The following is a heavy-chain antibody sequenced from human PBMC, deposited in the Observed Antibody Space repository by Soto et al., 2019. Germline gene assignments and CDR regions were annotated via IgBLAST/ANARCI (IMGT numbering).Heavy chain of an antibody. V-gene: IGHV3-21*01. J-gene: IGHJ4*02. CDR1: GFIFNNYA. CDR3: AREYDYGDVGFDY. CDR2: ISSSSSYI. Sequence: GGSLRLSCAASGFIFNNYAMNWVRQAPGKGLEWVSSISSSSSYIYYADSVKGRFTISRDNAKNSLYLQMNSLRAEDTAVYYCAREYDYGDVGFDYWGQGTLVTVSS. D-gene: IGHD4-17*01.